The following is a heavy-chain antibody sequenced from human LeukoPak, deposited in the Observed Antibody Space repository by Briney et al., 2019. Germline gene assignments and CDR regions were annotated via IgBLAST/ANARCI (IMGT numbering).Heavy chain of an antibody. CDR2: ISSNGGST. D-gene: IGHD3-9*01. V-gene: IGHV3-64D*06. Sequence: GGSLRLSCSASGFTFSSYAMHWVRQAPGKGLEYVSAISSNGGSTYYADSVKGRFTISRDNSKNTLYLQMSSLRAEDTAVYYCVKAKASFFDSWFYDYWGQGTLVTVSS. J-gene: IGHJ4*02. CDR3: VKAKASFFDSWFYDY. CDR1: GFTFSSYA.